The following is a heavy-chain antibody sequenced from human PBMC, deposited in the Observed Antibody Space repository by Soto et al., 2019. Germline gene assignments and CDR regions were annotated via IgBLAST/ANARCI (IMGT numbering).Heavy chain of an antibody. J-gene: IGHJ4*02. V-gene: IGHV1-3*01. D-gene: IGHD6-19*01. CDR1: GYTFTSYA. Sequence: ASVKVSCKASGYTFTSYAMHWVRQAPGQRLEWMGWINAGNGNTKYSQKFQGRVTITRDTSASTAYMELSSLRSDDTAVYYCARSQWPRVFDYWGQGTLVTVSS. CDR3: ARSQWPRVFDY. CDR2: INAGNGNT.